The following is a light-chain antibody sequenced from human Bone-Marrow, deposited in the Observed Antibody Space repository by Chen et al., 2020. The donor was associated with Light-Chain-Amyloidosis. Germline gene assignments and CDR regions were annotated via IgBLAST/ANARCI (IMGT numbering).Light chain of an antibody. V-gene: IGLV6-57*01. CDR2: EDD. J-gene: IGLJ3*02. CDR3: QSYQGSSQGV. Sequence: NFMLTQPHSVSESPGKTVIISSTRSSGSNAPNYVQWYQQRPGSTPTTVIYEDDQRPSGVPARCSGSIDRSSTSAPLTISGLKTEDEADYYCQSYQGSSQGVFGGGTKLTVL. CDR1: SGSNAPNY.